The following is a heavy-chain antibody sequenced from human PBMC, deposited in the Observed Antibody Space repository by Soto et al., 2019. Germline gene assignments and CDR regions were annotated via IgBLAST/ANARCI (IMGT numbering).Heavy chain of an antibody. D-gene: IGHD6-19*01. CDR2: SSAYNGNT. J-gene: IGHJ5*02. CDR3: ARDPPYSSGWYARFDP. Sequence: QVQLVQSGAEVKKPGASVKVSCKASGYTFTSYGISWVRQAPGQGLEWMGWSSAYNGNTNYAQKLQGRVTMTTDTSTSTPYRELRSMRSAGTAVYYCARDPPYSSGWYARFDPWGQGTLVTVSS. CDR1: GYTFTSYG. V-gene: IGHV1-18*01.